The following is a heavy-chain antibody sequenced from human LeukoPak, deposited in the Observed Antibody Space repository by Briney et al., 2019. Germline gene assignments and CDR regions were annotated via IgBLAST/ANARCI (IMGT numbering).Heavy chain of an antibody. CDR3: ARGTGSYYSLGY. Sequence: GGSLRLSCAASGFTFSDYSMNWVRQAPGKGLEWISYVGISSGNTKYADSVKGRFTISRDNAKNTLYLQMDSLRAEDTAMYYCARGTGSYYSLGYWGQGTLVTVSS. CDR2: VGISSGNT. J-gene: IGHJ4*02. V-gene: IGHV3-21*05. CDR1: GFTFSDYS. D-gene: IGHD1-26*01.